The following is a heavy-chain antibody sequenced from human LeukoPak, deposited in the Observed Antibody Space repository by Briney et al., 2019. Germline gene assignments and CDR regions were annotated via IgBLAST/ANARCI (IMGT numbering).Heavy chain of an antibody. CDR2: IYTGGNT. J-gene: IGHJ1*01. V-gene: IGHV4-61*02. CDR3: AKWELLNRVFF. D-gene: IGHD1-26*01. CDR1: GDSISSGSFY. Sequence: SETLSLTCTVSGDSISSGSFYWTWIRQPAGTGLEWIGRIYTGGNTNYNPSLQSRVAISMDTSKNQFSLKLSSVTAADTAVYYCAKWELLNRVFFWGQGTLVAVSS.